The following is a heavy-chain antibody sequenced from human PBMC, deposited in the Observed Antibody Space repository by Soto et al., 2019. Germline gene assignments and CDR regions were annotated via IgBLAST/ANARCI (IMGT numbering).Heavy chain of an antibody. J-gene: IGHJ3*02. CDR2: TYYRSKWYN. Sequence: PSQTLSLTCAISGDSVPSNSAAWNWIRQSPSRGLEWLGRTYYRSKWYNDYAVSVKSRITINPDTSKNQFSLQLNSVTPEDTAVYYCARDRNSSSWRYDAFDIWGQGTMVTVSS. CDR1: GDSVPSNSAA. CDR3: ARDRNSSSWRYDAFDI. D-gene: IGHD6-13*01. V-gene: IGHV6-1*01.